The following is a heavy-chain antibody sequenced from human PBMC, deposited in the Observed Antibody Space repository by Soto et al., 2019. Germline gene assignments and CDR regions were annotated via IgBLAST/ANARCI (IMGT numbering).Heavy chain of an antibody. V-gene: IGHV4-31*02. CDR3: ARTATGTYDY. J-gene: IGHJ4*02. Sequence: PSQTMSVRWSVSDGYSVGGGYRWIWIRQHPGKGLEWIGYIYYSGSTYYNPSLNSRVTISVDTSKNHCPLKLSSVTAADTAVYYCARTATGTYDYWGKGTLVTVSS. CDR1: DGYSVGGGYR. CDR2: IYYSGST. D-gene: IGHD6-13*01.